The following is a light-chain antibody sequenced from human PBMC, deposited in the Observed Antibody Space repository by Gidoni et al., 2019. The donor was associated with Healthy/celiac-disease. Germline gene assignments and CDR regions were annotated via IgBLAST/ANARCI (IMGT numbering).Light chain of an antibody. V-gene: IGKV1-39*01. CDR2: AAS. CDR3: QQSYSKGLT. CDR1: QSISSY. J-gene: IGKJ4*01. Sequence: IQMTQPPPPLSASVGDRVTITCRASQSISSYLNWYQQKPGKAPKRLIYAASSLQSGVPSRFSGSGSGTDFTITISSLQPEDFATYYCQQSYSKGLTFGGGTKVEIK.